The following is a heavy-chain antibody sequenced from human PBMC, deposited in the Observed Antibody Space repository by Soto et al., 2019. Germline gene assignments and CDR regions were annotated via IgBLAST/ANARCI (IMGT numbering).Heavy chain of an antibody. CDR3: ATVGIAAAGTVNY. CDR2: FDPEDGET. J-gene: IGHJ4*02. V-gene: IGHV1-24*01. Sequence: ASVKVSCKVSGYTLTELSMHWLRQSPGKGLEWMGGFDPEDGETIYAQKFQGRVTMTEDTSTDTAYMELSSLRSEDTAVYYCATVGIAAAGTVNYWGQGTLVTVSS. D-gene: IGHD6-13*01. CDR1: GYTLTELS.